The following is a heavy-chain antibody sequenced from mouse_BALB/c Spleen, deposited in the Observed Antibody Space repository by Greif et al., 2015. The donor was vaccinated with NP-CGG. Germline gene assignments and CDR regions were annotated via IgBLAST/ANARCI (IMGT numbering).Heavy chain of an antibody. J-gene: IGHJ3*01. V-gene: IGHV1S81*02. CDR3: ARSDYRYDWFAY. CDR1: GYTFTSYW. CDR2: INPSNGRT. Sequence: VQLQQSGAELVKPGASVKLSCKASGYTFTSYWMHWVKQRPGQGLEWIGEINPSNGRTNYNEKFKSKATLTVDKSSSTAYMQLSSLTSEDSAVYYCARSDYRYDWFAYWGQGTLVTVSA. D-gene: IGHD2-14*01.